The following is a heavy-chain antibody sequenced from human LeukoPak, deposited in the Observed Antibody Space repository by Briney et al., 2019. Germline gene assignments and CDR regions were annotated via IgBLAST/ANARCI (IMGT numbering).Heavy chain of an antibody. CDR1: GGSISSGSYY. D-gene: IGHD6-13*01. V-gene: IGHV4-61*02. Sequence: PSQTLSLTCTVSGGSISSGSYYWSWIRQPAGKGLEWIGRIYTSGSTNYNPSLKSRVTISVDTSKNQFSLKLNSVTAADTAVYYCARGSGAAAAHFDYWGQGTLVTVSS. J-gene: IGHJ4*02. CDR2: IYTSGST. CDR3: ARGSGAAAAHFDY.